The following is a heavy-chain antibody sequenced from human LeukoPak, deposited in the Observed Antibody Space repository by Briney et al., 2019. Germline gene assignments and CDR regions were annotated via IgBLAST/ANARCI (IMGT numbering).Heavy chain of an antibody. CDR1: GCTFTSYG. CDR3: ATQWGYLDAFDI. Sequence: ASVKVSCKASGCTFTSYGISWVRQAPGQGLEWMGWNSAYNGNTNYAQKLQGRVTMTTDTSTSTAYMELRSLRSDDTAVYYCATQWGYLDAFDIWGQGTMVTVSS. CDR2: NSAYNGNT. J-gene: IGHJ3*02. D-gene: IGHD1-26*01. V-gene: IGHV1-18*01.